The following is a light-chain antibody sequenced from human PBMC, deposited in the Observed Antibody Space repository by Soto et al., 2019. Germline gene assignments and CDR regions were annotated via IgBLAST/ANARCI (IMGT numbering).Light chain of an antibody. CDR3: CSYVGRNTYV. Sequence: QSVLTQPRSASGSPGQSITISCTGTSSDVGGYNYVSWYQQHPAKAPKLIIFDVSKRPSGVPNRFSGSKSGNTASLTISGLRAEDEADYYCCSYVGRNTYVFGTGTKPTVL. CDR1: SSDVGGYNY. CDR2: DVS. J-gene: IGLJ1*01. V-gene: IGLV2-11*01.